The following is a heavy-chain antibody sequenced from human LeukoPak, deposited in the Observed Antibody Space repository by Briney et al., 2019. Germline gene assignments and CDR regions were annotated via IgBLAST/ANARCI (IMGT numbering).Heavy chain of an antibody. CDR3: ATGFYDSSGYPSGYFDY. V-gene: IGHV3-53*04. Sequence: GGSLRLSCAASGFTVSSNYMSWVRQAPGKGLEWVSVIYSGGSTYYADSVKGRFTISRHNSKNTLYLQMNSLRAEDTAVYYCATGFYDSSGYPSGYFDYWGQGTLVTVSS. CDR2: IYSGGST. CDR1: GFTVSSNY. J-gene: IGHJ4*02. D-gene: IGHD3-22*01.